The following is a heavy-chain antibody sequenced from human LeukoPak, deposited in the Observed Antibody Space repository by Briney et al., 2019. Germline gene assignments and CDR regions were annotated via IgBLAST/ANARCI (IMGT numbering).Heavy chain of an antibody. V-gene: IGHV4-34*01. J-gene: IGHJ6*02. CDR3: ARDRGRGSMNYYYYGMDV. CDR2: INHSGST. D-gene: IGHD3-10*01. CDR1: GGSFSGYY. Sequence: SETLSLTCAVYGGSFSGYYWSWIRQPPGKGLEWIGEINHSGSTNYNPSLKSRVTISVDKSKNQFSLKLSSVTAADTAVYYCARDRGRGSMNYYYYGMDVWGQGTTVTVSS.